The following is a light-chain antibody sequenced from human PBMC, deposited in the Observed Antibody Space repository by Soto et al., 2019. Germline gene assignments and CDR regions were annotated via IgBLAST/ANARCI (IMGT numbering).Light chain of an antibody. CDR3: SSYTSSSTLYV. Sequence: ALAQPASVSGSPGQSITISCSGTSSDIGSYDHVAWYQQHPGKAPKLMIYEVSNRPSGVSNRFSGSKSGNTASLTISGLQAEDEADYYCSSYTSSSTLYVFGTGTKVTVL. CDR2: EVS. J-gene: IGLJ1*01. CDR1: SSDIGSYDH. V-gene: IGLV2-14*01.